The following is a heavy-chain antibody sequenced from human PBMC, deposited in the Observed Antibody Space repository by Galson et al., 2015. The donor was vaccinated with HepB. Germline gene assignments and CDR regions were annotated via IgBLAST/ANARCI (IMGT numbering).Heavy chain of an antibody. D-gene: IGHD1-14*01. CDR3: ARESGPGTGYFDF. J-gene: IGHJ4*02. CDR1: GYTFNIYA. V-gene: IGHV7-4-1*04. Sequence: SVKVSCKASGYTFNIYAINWVRQAPGQGLEWMGWINTNTGNPTYAQGFTGRFVFSLDTSVSMAYLQISSLKAEDTAVYYCARESGPGTGYFDFWGQGTLVTISS. CDR2: INTNTGNP.